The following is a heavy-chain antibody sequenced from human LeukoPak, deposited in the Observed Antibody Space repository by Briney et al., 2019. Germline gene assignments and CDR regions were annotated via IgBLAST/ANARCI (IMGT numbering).Heavy chain of an antibody. J-gene: IGHJ5*02. Sequence: SQTLSLTCAVSGGSISSGGYSWSWIRQPPGKGLEWIGYIYHSGSTYYNPSLKSRVTISVDRSKNQFSLKLSSVTAADTAVYYCARGSYDFWSDYSPGWFDPWGQGTLVTVSS. D-gene: IGHD3-3*01. V-gene: IGHV4-30-2*01. CDR3: ARGSYDFWSDYSPGWFDP. CDR2: IYHSGST. CDR1: GGSISSGGYS.